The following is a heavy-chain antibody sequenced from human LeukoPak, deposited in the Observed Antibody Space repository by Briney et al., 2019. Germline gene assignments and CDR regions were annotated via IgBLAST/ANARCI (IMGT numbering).Heavy chain of an antibody. D-gene: IGHD5-18*01. J-gene: IGHJ4*02. CDR1: GFTFRSYW. V-gene: IGHV3-74*01. CDR2: INSDGSST. CDR3: ARGRGYSYGWIGEKLLDY. Sequence: GGSLRLSCAASGFTFRSYWMHWVRQAPGEGLVWVSRINSDGSSTSYADFVKGRFTISRDNAKNTLYLQMNSLRAEDTAVYYCARGRGYSYGWIGEKLLDYWGQGILVTVSS.